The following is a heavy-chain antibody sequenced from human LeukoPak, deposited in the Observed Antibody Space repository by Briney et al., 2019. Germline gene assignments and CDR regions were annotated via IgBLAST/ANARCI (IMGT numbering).Heavy chain of an antibody. D-gene: IGHD3-22*01. J-gene: IGHJ4*02. CDR2: INPSGGST. CDR1: AHAFTGYY. V-gene: IGHV1-46*01. Sequence: ASVKVSCKASAHAFTGYYMHWVRQAPGQGLEWMGWINPSGGSTSYAQKFQGRVTMTRDTSTSTVYMELSSLRSEDTAVYYCARWNYYDSSGYYGYWGQGTLVTVSS. CDR3: ARWNYYDSSGYYGY.